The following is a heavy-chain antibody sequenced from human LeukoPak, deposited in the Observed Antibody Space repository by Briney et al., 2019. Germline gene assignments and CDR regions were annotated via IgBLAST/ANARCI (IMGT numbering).Heavy chain of an antibody. Sequence: PGGSLRLSCAASGFIFSSYWMSWVRQAPGKGLEWVANIKQDGSEKYYVDSVKGRFTISRDNAKNSLYLQMNSLRTEDTAVYYCAREAITMVRGVISDAFDIWGQGTMVTVSS. CDR1: GFIFSSYW. D-gene: IGHD3-10*01. CDR3: AREAITMVRGVISDAFDI. J-gene: IGHJ3*02. CDR2: IKQDGSEK. V-gene: IGHV3-7*01.